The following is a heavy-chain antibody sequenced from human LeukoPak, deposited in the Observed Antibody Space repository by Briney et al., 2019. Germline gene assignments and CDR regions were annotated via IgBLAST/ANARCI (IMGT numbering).Heavy chain of an antibody. Sequence: ASVKVSCKGSGYTLTEISMHWVRQAPGKGLEWMGGFDPEDGETIYAQKFQGRVTMTEDTSTDTAYMELSSLRSEDTAVYYCATYCGRGCLDWGQGTLVTVSS. V-gene: IGHV1-24*01. CDR1: GYTLTEIS. CDR3: ATYCGRGCLD. CDR2: FDPEDGET. D-gene: IGHD3-10*02. J-gene: IGHJ4*02.